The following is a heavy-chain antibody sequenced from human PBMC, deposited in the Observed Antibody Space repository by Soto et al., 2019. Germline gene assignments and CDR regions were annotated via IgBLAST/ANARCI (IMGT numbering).Heavy chain of an antibody. CDR2: INHSGST. J-gene: IGHJ4*02. D-gene: IGHD2-8*02. CDR1: GGSFSGYY. Sequence: QVQLQQWGAGLLKPSETLSLTCAVYGGSFSGYYWTWIRQPPGTGLEWIGEINHSGSTNYNPSLKSLVTISVYTSKNQFSLKLTSVTAADTAVYYCARDKITGLFDYWGQGTLVTVSA. CDR3: ARDKITGLFDY. V-gene: IGHV4-34*01.